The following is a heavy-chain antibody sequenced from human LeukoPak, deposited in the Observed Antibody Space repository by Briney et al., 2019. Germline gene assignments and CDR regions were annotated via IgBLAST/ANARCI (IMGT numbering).Heavy chain of an antibody. Sequence: GASVKVSCKASGYTFTSYDINWVRQATGQGLEWMGWVNPNSGHTGYAQKFQGRVTMTRNTPISTAYMELSSLRSEDTAVYYCARGAPGSYCSGGSCPYFDYWGQGTLVSVSS. CDR1: GYTFTSYD. J-gene: IGHJ4*02. D-gene: IGHD2-15*01. V-gene: IGHV1-8*01. CDR2: VNPNSGHT. CDR3: ARGAPGSYCSGGSCPYFDY.